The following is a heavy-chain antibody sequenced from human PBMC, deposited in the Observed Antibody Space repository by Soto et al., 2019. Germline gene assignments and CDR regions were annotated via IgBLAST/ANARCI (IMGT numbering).Heavy chain of an antibody. CDR3: AKDRLVVVVAAAFDY. CDR1: GFTFSSYG. Sequence: QVQLVESGGGVVQPGRSLRLSCAASGFTFSSYGMHWVRQAPGKGLEWVAVISYDGSKKYYADSVKGRFTISRDNSKNTLYLQMNSLRAEDTAVYYCAKDRLVVVVAAAFDYWGQGTLVTVSS. V-gene: IGHV3-30*18. J-gene: IGHJ4*02. CDR2: ISYDGSKK. D-gene: IGHD2-15*01.